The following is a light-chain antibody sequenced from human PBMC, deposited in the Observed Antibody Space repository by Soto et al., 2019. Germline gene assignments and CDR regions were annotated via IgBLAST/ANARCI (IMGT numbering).Light chain of an antibody. CDR3: QQSYETPYT. J-gene: IGKJ2*01. CDR2: GAS. CDR1: QSISQY. Sequence: DIQMTQSPSPLSASIGDRVTITCRASQSISQYLSWYHQKPGKAPRLLVYGASALQSGVPSRFSGSGSGSEFTLTISPLQPEDFATYYCQQSYETPYTFGQGTKVEIK. V-gene: IGKV1-39*01.